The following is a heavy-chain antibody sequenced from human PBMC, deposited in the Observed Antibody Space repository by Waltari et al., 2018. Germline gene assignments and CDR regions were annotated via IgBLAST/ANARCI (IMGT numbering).Heavy chain of an antibody. CDR1: GYTLTSYY. D-gene: IGHD1-1*01. CDR2: INPNRGDT. J-gene: IGHJ4*02. CDR3: ATANILGIGTFDY. V-gene: IGHV1-2*06. Sequence: QVQLVQSGAEVKKPGASVKVSCKASGYTLTSYYMHWVRQAPGQGLEWMGRINPNRGDTNYARKFQDRVTMTRDTSVNTAYMVVGRLTSDDTAIFYCATANILGIGTFDYWGQGTLVSVSS.